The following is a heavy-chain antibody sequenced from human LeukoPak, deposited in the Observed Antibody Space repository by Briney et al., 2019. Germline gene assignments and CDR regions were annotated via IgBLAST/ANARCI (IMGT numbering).Heavy chain of an antibody. CDR3: AIRGILTGFDP. CDR2: INHSGST. D-gene: IGHD3-9*01. J-gene: IGHJ5*02. Sequence: PSETLSLTCAVYGGSFSGYYWSWIRQPPGKGLEWIGEINHSGSTNYNPSLKSRVTISVDTSKNQFSLKLSSVTAADTAVYYCAIRGILTGFDPWGQGTLVTVSS. V-gene: IGHV4-34*01. CDR1: GGSFSGYY.